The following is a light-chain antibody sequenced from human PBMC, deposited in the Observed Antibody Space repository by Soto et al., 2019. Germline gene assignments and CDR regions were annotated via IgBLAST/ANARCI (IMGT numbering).Light chain of an antibody. J-gene: IGLJ1*01. Sequence: QSALTQPASVSRSPGQSITISCTGTSSDIGAYNSVSWYQQHPGKAPKLMIYEVRNRPSGVSNRFSAPKSGNTASLTISGLQAEDEADYYCSSLTGSNPYVFGTGTKLTVL. CDR2: EVR. CDR3: SSLTGSNPYV. CDR1: SSDIGAYNS. V-gene: IGLV2-14*01.